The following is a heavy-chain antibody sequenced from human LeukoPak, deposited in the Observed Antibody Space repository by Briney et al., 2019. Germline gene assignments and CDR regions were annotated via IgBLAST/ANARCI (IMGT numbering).Heavy chain of an antibody. J-gene: IGHJ4*02. V-gene: IGHV3-33*01. CDR1: GFTFSTYG. CDR3: ARVHVSYLDY. Sequence: GGSLRLSCAASGFTFSTYGMHWVRQAPGKGLEWVAVIWYDGSKKYYADSVKGRFTISRDNSKNTVDLQMNSLSAEDTAVYYCARVHVSYLDYWGQGTLVTVSS. CDR2: IWYDGSKK.